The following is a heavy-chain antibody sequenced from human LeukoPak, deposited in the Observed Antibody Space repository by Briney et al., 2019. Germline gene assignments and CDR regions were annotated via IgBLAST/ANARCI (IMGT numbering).Heavy chain of an antibody. CDR1: GFIFSTYS. D-gene: IGHD5-24*01. CDR2: ISSSSSYI. V-gene: IGHV3-21*01. CDR3: ARGTRDGYTTNWFDP. Sequence: GGSLRLSCAASGFIFSTYSMNWVRQAPGKGLEWVSSISSSSSYIYYADSVKGRLTISRDNAKNSLYLQMNSLRDEDTAVYYCARGTRDGYTTNWFDPWGQGTLVTVSS. J-gene: IGHJ5*02.